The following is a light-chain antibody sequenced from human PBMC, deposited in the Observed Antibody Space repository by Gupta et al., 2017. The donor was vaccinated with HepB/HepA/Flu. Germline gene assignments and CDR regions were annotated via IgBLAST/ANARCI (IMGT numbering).Light chain of an antibody. J-gene: IGLJ2*01. Sequence: QSALTQPRSVSGSPGQSVTISCTGTSSDVGGYNYVSWYQQHPGKAPKFMIYDVSKRPSGVPDRFSGSTSGNTASLTISGLQAEDEADYYCCSYAGSYWVFGGGTKLTVL. CDR3: CSYAGSYWV. CDR1: SSDVGGYNY. V-gene: IGLV2-11*01. CDR2: DVS.